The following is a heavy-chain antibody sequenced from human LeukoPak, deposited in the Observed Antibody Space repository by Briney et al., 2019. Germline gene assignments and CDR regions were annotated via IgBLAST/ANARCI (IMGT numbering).Heavy chain of an antibody. CDR1: GGSISSYY. Sequence: SETLSLTCTVSGGSISSYYWSWIRQPPGKGGEGMGCIYYCGSSAYHPSHKGRVTISVDTSKNQFSLKLSSVTAADTALYYCAREAEGYYDRQFDSWGKGTLVPVSS. J-gene: IGHJ4*02. V-gene: IGHV4-59*01. CDR3: AREAEGYYDRQFDS. D-gene: IGHD3-22*01. CDR2: IYYCGSS.